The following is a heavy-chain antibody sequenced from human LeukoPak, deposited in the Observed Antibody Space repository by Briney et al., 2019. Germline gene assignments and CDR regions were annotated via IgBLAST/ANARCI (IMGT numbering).Heavy chain of an antibody. J-gene: IGHJ5*02. Sequence: GGSLRLSCAASGFIISSYAMHWVRQAPGKGLEWVAVISYDGSNKYYADSVKGRFTISRDNSKNTLYLQMNSLGAEDTAVYYCARSGITMVLLDPWGQGTLVTVSS. D-gene: IGHD3-10*01. CDR1: GFIISSYA. V-gene: IGHV3-30*04. CDR2: ISYDGSNK. CDR3: ARSGITMVLLDP.